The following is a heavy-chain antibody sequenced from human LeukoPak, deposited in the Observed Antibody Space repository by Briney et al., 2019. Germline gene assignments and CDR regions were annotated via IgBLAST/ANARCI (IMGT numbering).Heavy chain of an antibody. CDR1: GGSISSGSYY. J-gene: IGHJ6*03. V-gene: IGHV4-61*02. D-gene: IGHD1-26*01. CDR2: IYTSGST. Sequence: SQTLSLTCTVSGGSISSGSYYWGWIRQPAGRGLEWTARIYTSGSTNYIPSLESRVTISVDTSKNQVSLKLSSVTPADSSVSYCARGKEWEPIHYYYYRDVGGKGTTVTVPS. CDR3: ARGKEWEPIHYYYYRDV.